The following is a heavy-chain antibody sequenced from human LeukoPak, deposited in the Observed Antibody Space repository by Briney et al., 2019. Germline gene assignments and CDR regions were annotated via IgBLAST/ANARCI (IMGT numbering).Heavy chain of an antibody. CDR1: GFSFTTYW. V-gene: IGHV3-7*01. CDR3: AKVAKYYYGSETYYFFEH. CDR2: IKKDGTEK. Sequence: PGRSLRLSCAASGFSFTTYWMSCVREAPRKGLEWVANIKKDGTEKYYVDSVKGRFTISRDNAKNSLYLQMNSLRVEDTAVYYCAKVAKYYYGSETYYFFEHGGQGTAVTASS. D-gene: IGHD3-10*01. J-gene: IGHJ6*02.